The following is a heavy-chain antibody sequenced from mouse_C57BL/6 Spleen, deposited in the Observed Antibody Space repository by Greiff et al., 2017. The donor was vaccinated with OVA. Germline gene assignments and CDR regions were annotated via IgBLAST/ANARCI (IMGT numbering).Heavy chain of an antibody. CDR2: IDPANGNT. J-gene: IGHJ4*01. V-gene: IGHV14-3*01. CDR3: ARWIYYGNYEDAMDY. Sequence: EVQLQQSVAELVRPGASVKLSCTASGFNIKTTYMHWVKQRPEQGLEWIGRIDPANGNTKYAPKFQGKATITADTSSNTAYLQLSSLTSEDTAIYYCARWIYYGNYEDAMDYWGQGTSVTVSS. D-gene: IGHD2-1*01. CDR1: GFNIKTTY.